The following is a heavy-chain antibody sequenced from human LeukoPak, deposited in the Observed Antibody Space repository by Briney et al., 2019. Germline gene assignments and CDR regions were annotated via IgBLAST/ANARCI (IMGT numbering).Heavy chain of an antibody. CDR2: ISSSGSTI. Sequence: GGSLRLSCAASGSTFSSYEMNWVRQAPGKGLEWVSYISSSGSTIYYADSVKGRFTISRDNAKNSLYLQMNSLRAEDTAVYYCARLVGDDSSGYYQTYFDYWGQGTLVTVSS. J-gene: IGHJ4*02. D-gene: IGHD3-22*01. CDR1: GSTFSSYE. V-gene: IGHV3-48*03. CDR3: ARLVGDDSSGYYQTYFDY.